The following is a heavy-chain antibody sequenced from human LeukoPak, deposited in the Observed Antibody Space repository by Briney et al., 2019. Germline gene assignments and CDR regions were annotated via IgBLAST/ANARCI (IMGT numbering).Heavy chain of an antibody. CDR1: GFTFSRNS. J-gene: IGHJ4*02. Sequence: GGSLRLPCAGSGFTFSRNSMNWVRQAPGKGLECVLSISSSSSYIYYADSVKGRFTISRDNAENSLYLQMNSLRAEDTAVYYCARGLDNYGYKFDYWGQGTLVTVSS. CDR2: ISSSSSYI. V-gene: IGHV3-21*06. CDR3: ARGLDNYGYKFDY. D-gene: IGHD5-18*01.